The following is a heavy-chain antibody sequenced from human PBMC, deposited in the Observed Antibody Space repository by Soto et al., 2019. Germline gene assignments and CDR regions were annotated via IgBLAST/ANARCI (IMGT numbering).Heavy chain of an antibody. CDR1: GYPVTAYY. Sequence: QLHLVQSGAVVKKPGASVTVSCSASGYPVTAYYMHWVRQAPGRGLEWMGGINPATGAAKYTQTSPGRVTMTRDTSTSTVFMELSGLTSEDTAVFYCARGGGVGVAGSAAFDMWGQGTLVTVSS. J-gene: IGHJ3*02. V-gene: IGHV1-2*02. D-gene: IGHD3-3*01. CDR2: INPATGAA. CDR3: ARGGGVGVAGSAAFDM.